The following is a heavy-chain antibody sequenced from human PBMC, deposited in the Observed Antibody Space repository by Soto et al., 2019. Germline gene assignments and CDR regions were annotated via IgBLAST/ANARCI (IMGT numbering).Heavy chain of an antibody. CDR2: INHSGST. CDR1: GGSFSGYY. CDR3: ARQNYYDSSGYYYAPDAFDI. V-gene: IGHV4-34*01. Sequence: SETLSLTCAVYGGSFSGYYWSWIRQPPGKGLEWIGEINHSGSTNYNPSLKSRVTISVDTSKNQFSLKLSSVTAADTAVYYCARQNYYDSSGYYYAPDAFDIWGQGTMVTVSS. J-gene: IGHJ3*02. D-gene: IGHD3-22*01.